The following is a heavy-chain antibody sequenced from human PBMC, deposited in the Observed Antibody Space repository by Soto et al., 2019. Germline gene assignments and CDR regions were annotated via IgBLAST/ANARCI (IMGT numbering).Heavy chain of an antibody. Sequence: QITLKESGPTLVKPTQTLTLTCTFSGFSLSTSGVGVGWIRQPPGKALEWLAVIYWDDYKHYSPSLKSRLTITKDTSNTQVVLTMTNMDPVDTATYSCAHKGYGDYPLDYWGQGTLLTVSS. J-gene: IGHJ4*02. CDR2: IYWDDYK. V-gene: IGHV2-5*02. CDR3: AHKGYGDYPLDY. D-gene: IGHD4-17*01. CDR1: GFSLSTSGVG.